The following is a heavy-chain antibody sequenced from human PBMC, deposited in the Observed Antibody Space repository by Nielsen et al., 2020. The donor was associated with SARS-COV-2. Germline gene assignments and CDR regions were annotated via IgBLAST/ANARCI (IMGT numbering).Heavy chain of an antibody. CDR3: AKAEDYDYGDYGDY. J-gene: IGHJ4*02. D-gene: IGHD4-17*01. CDR2: INTDGTIT. V-gene: IGHV3-74*01. CDR1: GFPFRGHW. Sequence: GESLKISCAASGFPFRGHWMHWVRQAPGKGLVWVSRINTDGTITNYADSVKGRFTISRDNAKNSLYLQMNSLRAEDTALYYCAKAEDYDYGDYGDYWGQGTLVTVSS.